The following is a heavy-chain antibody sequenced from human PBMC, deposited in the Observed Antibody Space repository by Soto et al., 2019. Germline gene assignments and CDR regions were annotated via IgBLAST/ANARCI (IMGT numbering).Heavy chain of an antibody. CDR1: GFTFNFFV. D-gene: IGHD5-12*01. J-gene: IGHJ3*02. Sequence: QEQLVESGGGVVQAGRSLRLSCAASGFTFNFFVMHWVRQAPGTGLEWVAVISNDGREKYYADSVKGRFTMSRDNSKTMVYLEMSSLRPEATSVYYCAKERRYSFDAFDIWGPGTMVTVSS. V-gene: IGHV3-30*18. CDR2: ISNDGREK. CDR3: AKERRYSFDAFDI.